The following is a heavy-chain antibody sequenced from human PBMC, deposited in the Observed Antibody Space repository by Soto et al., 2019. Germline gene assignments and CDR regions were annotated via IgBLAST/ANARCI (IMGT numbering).Heavy chain of an antibody. V-gene: IGHV1-2*02. Sequence: QVQLVQSGAEVKKPGASVKVSCKTSGYTFAAYYIHWIRQAPGQGLEWMGWINPTSGGTVYAQYLQYRVTMTWDTSISTSYRELRRLKSDDTSVYYCARDPYYGDYWGYGFYSWGQGTPITDSS. D-gene: IGHD4-17*01. J-gene: IGHJ4*02. CDR3: ARDPYYGDYWGYGFYS. CDR1: GYTFAAYY. CDR2: INPTSGGT.